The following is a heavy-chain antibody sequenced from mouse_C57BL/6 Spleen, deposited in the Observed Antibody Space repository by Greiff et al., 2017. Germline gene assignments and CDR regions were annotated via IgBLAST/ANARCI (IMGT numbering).Heavy chain of an antibody. CDR2: IDPNSGGT. CDR3: ARGASSSYRDYAMDY. V-gene: IGHV1-72*01. J-gene: IGHJ4*01. D-gene: IGHD1-1*01. CDR1: GYPFTSYW. Sequence: QVQLQQPGAELVKPGASVKLSCKASGYPFTSYWMHWVKQRPGRGLEWIGRIDPNSGGTKYNEKFKSKATLTVDKPSSTAYMQLSSLTSEDSAVYDCARGASSSYRDYAMDYWGQGTSVTVSS.